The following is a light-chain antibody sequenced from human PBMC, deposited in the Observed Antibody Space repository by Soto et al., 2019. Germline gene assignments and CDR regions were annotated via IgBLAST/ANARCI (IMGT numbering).Light chain of an antibody. V-gene: IGLV2-14*01. Sequence: QYALTQPASVSGSPGQSITISCTGTSSDVGGYNYVSWYQQHPGKGPKLMIYEVTNRPSGVSNRFSGSKSGNTASLTISGLQADDETDYYCSSYTSSSTLLFGGGTKLTVL. CDR3: SSYTSSSTLL. CDR1: SSDVGGYNY. CDR2: EVT. J-gene: IGLJ3*02.